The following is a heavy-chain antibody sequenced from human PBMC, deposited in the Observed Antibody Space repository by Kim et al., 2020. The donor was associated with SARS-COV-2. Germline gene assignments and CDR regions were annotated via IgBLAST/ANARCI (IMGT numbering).Heavy chain of an antibody. V-gene: IGHV4-34*01. CDR3: RVVVVPAAISTFDY. Sequence: NPSPKGRVTISVDTSKNQISLKLGSVTAADTAVYYCRVVVVPAAISTFDYWGQGTLVTVSS. D-gene: IGHD2-2*01. J-gene: IGHJ4*02.